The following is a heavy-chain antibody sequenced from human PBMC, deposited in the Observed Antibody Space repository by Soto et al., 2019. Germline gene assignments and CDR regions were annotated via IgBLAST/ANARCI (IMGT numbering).Heavy chain of an antibody. CDR2: ISSSSSYI. J-gene: IGHJ6*02. CDR3: ARCSGGSSLALSFLGTKSYDSYAL. V-gene: IGHV3-21*01. Sequence: GGSLRLSCAASGFTFSSYSMNWVRQAPGKGLEWVSSISSSSSYIYYADSVKGRFTISRDNAKNSLYLQMNSLRAEDTAVYYCARCSGGSSLALSFLGTKSYDSYALCVQGTMVTASS. CDR1: GFTFSSYS. D-gene: IGHD2-15*01.